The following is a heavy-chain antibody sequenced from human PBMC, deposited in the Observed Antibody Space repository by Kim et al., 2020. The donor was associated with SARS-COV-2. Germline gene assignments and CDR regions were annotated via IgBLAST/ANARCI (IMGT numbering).Heavy chain of an antibody. V-gene: IGHV3-11*04. D-gene: IGHD2-15*01. Sequence: GGSLRLSFAASGFILSDYYMSWIRQAPGKGLEWVSYISSGGGTTIYYADSVKGRFTISRDNAKNSLYLQMNSLSAEDTAVYYCVRGRHLGYCSGGSCYLDHWGQGALVTVSS. CDR3: VRGRHLGYCSGGSCYLDH. CDR2: ISSGGGTTI. CDR1: GFILSDYY. J-gene: IGHJ4*02.